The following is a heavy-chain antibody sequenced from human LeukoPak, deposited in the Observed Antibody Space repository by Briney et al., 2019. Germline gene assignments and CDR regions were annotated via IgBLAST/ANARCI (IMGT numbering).Heavy chain of an antibody. CDR3: ARDLRVFWSGYYTGGY. J-gene: IGHJ4*02. D-gene: IGHD3-3*01. V-gene: IGHV1-46*01. CDR2: INPSGGST. Sequence: EASVKVSCKASGYTFTSYYMHWVRQAPGQGPEWMGIINPSGGSTSYAQKFQGRVTMTRDTSTSTVYMELSSLRSEDTAVYYCARDLRVFWSGYYTGGYWGQGTLVTVSS. CDR1: GYTFTSYY.